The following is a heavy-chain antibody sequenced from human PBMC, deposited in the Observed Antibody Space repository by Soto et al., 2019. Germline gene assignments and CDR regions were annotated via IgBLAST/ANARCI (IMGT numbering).Heavy chain of an antibody. D-gene: IGHD3-3*01. Sequence: GESLTLSFVASGFTLSGYGMHWVRQAPGKGLQRVAVISYDGSNKYYADSVKGRFTISRDNSKNTLDLQMNSLRAEDTAVYYCAKDFSYDCWSGYDFKFYGMDVWGQGTTVTGSS. J-gene: IGHJ6*02. CDR3: AKDFSYDCWSGYDFKFYGMDV. CDR1: GFTLSGYG. CDR2: ISYDGSNK. V-gene: IGHV3-30*18.